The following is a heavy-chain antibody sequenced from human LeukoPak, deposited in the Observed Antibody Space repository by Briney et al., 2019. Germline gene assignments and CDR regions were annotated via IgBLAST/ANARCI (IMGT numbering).Heavy chain of an antibody. CDR3: TTPGYSSGWYDLDY. V-gene: IGHV3-15*01. Sequence: GGSLRLSCAASGFTFSNAWMSWVRQAPGKGLEWVGRIKRKTDGGTTDYAAPVKGRFTIPRDDSKNTLYLQMNSLKTEDTAVYYCTTPGYSSGWYDLDYWGQGTLVTVSS. D-gene: IGHD6-19*01. CDR1: GFTFSNAW. CDR2: IKRKTDGGTT. J-gene: IGHJ4*02.